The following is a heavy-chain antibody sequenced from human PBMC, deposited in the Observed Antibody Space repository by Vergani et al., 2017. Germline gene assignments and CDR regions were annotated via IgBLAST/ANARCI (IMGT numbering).Heavy chain of an antibody. CDR3: SYGMDV. Sequence: EVQLLDSGGGLVQPGGSLRLSCAASGFSVSDNYMSWVRQAPGKGLEWVSILYVVGTSDYADSVKGRFTVSRDISKNTLHLQLNSLRVEDTAVYFCSYGMDVWGQGTTVTVSS. CDR1: GFSVSDNY. J-gene: IGHJ6*02. CDR2: LYVVGTS. V-gene: IGHV3-66*01.